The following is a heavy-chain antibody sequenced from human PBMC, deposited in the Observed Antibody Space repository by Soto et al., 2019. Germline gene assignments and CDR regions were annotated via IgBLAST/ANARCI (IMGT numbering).Heavy chain of an antibody. D-gene: IGHD3-16*01. J-gene: IGHJ6*02. CDR2: ISYDGSNK. CDR1: GFTFSSYG. CDR3: AKEGTYTKGGIYYYYGMDV. V-gene: IGHV3-30*18. Sequence: ESGGGVVQPGRSLRLSCAASGFTFSSYGMHWVRQAPGKGLEWVAVISYDGSNKYYADSVKGRFTISRDNSKNTLYLQMNSLRAEDTAVYYCAKEGTYTKGGIYYYYGMDVWGQGTTVTVSS.